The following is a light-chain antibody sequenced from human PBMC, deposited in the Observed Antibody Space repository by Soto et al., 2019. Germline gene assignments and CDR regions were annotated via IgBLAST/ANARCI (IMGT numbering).Light chain of an antibody. CDR3: QHYNSYSEA. CDR1: QGISSW. CDR2: KAS. V-gene: IGKV1-5*03. Sequence: DIQMTQSPSSVSASVADRVTITCRASQGISSWLAWYQQKPGKAPKLLIYKASTLKSGVPSRLSGSGSGTEFTLTISSLQPDDFATYYCQHYNSYSEAFGQGTKVDIK. J-gene: IGKJ1*01.